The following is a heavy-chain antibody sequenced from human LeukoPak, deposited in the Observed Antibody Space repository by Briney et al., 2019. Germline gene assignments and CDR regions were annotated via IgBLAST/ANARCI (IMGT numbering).Heavy chain of an antibody. CDR3: ARDSGTTGEVKFDP. V-gene: IGHV4-59*01. CDR1: GGSISSYY. CDR2: IYYSGYT. D-gene: IGHD3-10*01. Sequence: KASETLSLTCTVSGGSISSYYWSWIRQPPGKGLKWIGNIYYSGYTTYSPSLRSRVTISVDTSKNQFSLKLSSVTAADTAVYYCARDSGTTGEVKFDPWGQGTLVTVSS. J-gene: IGHJ5*02.